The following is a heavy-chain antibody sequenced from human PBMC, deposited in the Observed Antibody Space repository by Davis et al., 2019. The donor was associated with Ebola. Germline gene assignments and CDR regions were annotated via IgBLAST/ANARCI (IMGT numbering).Heavy chain of an antibody. J-gene: IGHJ4*02. CDR3: ARQQQLDK. Sequence: GSLRLSCTVSGGSISSGDYYWSWIRQPPGKGLEWIGNIYFTGRTNYNPSLNGRVIFSLDTSKNQFSLRLSSVTTADTALYYCARQQQLDKWGQGALVIVSS. CDR1: GGSISSGDYY. V-gene: IGHV4-61*08. CDR2: IYFTGRT. D-gene: IGHD6-13*01.